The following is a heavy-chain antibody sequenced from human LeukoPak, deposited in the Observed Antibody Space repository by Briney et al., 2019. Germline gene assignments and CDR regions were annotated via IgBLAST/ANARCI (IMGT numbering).Heavy chain of an antibody. J-gene: IGHJ4*02. Sequence: GGSLRLSCAASGFTFSNYAMSWVRQAPGKGLEWVSAISGSGGSTYYADSVKGRFTISRDNSKNTLYLQMNSLRAEDTAVYYCAKTIAVAVYYFDYWGQGTLVTVPS. V-gene: IGHV3-23*01. D-gene: IGHD6-19*01. CDR2: ISGSGGST. CDR1: GFTFSNYA. CDR3: AKTIAVAVYYFDY.